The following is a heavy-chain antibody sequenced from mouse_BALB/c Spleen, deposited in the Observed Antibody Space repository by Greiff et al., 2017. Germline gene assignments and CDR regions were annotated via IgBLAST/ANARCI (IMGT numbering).Heavy chain of an antibody. CDR1: GYTFTSYW. J-gene: IGHJ3*01. V-gene: IGHV1-7*01. CDR3: AIYGSSYWFAY. CDR2: INPSTGYT. Sequence: QVQLKESGAELAKPGASVKMSCKASGYTFTSYWMHWVKQRPGQGLEWIGYINPSTGYTEYNQKFKDKATLTADKSSSTAYMQLSSLTSEDSAVYYCAIYGSSYWFAYWGQGTLVTVSA. D-gene: IGHD1-1*01.